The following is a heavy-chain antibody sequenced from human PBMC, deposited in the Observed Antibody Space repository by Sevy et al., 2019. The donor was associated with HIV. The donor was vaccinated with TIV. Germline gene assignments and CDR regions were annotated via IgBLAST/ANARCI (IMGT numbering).Heavy chain of an antibody. V-gene: IGHV4-59*01. CDR1: GGSISSYY. CDR2: IYYSGST. CDR3: ARDLYYMDV. J-gene: IGHJ6*03. Sequence: SETLSLTCTVSGGSISSYYWSWIRQPPGKGLEWIGYIYYSGSTNYNPSLKSQVTISVDTSKNQFSLKLSSVTAADTAVYYCARDLYYMDVWGKGTTVTVSS.